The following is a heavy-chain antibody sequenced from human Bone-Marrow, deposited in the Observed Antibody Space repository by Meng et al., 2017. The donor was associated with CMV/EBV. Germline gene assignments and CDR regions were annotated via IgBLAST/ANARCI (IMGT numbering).Heavy chain of an antibody. J-gene: IGHJ5*02. CDR1: GGTFSSYG. V-gene: IGHV1-18*01. CDR3: ARTGQWELLGGRAFDP. D-gene: IGHD1-26*01. Sequence: ASVKVSCKASGGTFSSYGISWVRQAPGQGLEWMGWISAYNGNTNYAQKLQGRVTMTTDTSTSTAYMELRSLRSDDTAVYYCARTGQWELLGGRAFDPWGQGTLVTVSS. CDR2: ISAYNGNT.